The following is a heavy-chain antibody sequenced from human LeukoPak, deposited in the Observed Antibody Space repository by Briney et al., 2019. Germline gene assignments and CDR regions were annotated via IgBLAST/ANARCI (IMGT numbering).Heavy chain of an antibody. J-gene: IGHJ4*02. CDR1: GFTFSSYW. CDR3: ARGIQLDSY. V-gene: IGHV3-74*01. CDR2: INIDGSST. D-gene: IGHD5-18*01. Sequence: PGGSLRLSCAASGFTFSSYWMHWVRQAPGKGLVWVSRINIDGSSTTYADSVKGRFTISRDNAKSTLYLQMNSLRAEDTALYYCARGIQLDSYWGQGTLVTVSS.